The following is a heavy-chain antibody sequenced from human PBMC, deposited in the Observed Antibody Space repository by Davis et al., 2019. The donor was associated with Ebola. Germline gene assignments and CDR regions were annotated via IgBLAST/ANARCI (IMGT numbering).Heavy chain of an antibody. D-gene: IGHD3-9*01. V-gene: IGHV3-33*06. J-gene: IGHJ6*02. Sequence: GGSLRLSCAASGFTFSSYGMHWVRQAPGKGLEWVAVIWYDGSNKYYADSVKGRFTISRDNSKNTLYLQMNSPRAEDTAVYYCAKMGEVLRYFDWLSSDPYDGMDVWGQGTTVTVSS. CDR3: AKMGEVLRYFDWLSSDPYDGMDV. CDR2: IWYDGSNK. CDR1: GFTFSSYG.